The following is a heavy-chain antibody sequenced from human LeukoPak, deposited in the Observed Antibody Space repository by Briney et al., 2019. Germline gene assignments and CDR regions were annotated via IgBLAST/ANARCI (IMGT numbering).Heavy chain of an antibody. CDR3: AKQQQLDHSFDY. D-gene: IGHD6-13*01. V-gene: IGHV3-11*01. CDR2: ISSSGSTI. J-gene: IGHJ4*02. CDR1: GFTFSDYY. Sequence: GGSLRLSCAASGFTFSDYYMSWIRQAPGKGLEWVSYISSSGSTIYYADSVKGRFTISRDNAKNSLYLQMNSLRTEDTALYYCAKQQQLDHSFDYWGQGTLVTVSS.